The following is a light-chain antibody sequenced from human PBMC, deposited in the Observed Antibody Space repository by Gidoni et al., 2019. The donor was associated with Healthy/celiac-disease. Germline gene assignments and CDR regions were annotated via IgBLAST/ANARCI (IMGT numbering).Light chain of an antibody. Sequence: ELVLTQSPATLSLSPGERATLSRRASQSVSHYLAWYQQKPGQAPRLLIYDASNRATGIPARFSGSGSGTDFTLTISSLEPEDFAVYYCQQRSNWPPFGGGTKVEIK. CDR2: DAS. J-gene: IGKJ4*01. CDR3: QQRSNWPP. V-gene: IGKV3-11*01. CDR1: QSVSHY.